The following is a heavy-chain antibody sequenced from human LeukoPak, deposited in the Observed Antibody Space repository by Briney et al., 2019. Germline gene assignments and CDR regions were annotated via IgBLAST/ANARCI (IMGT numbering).Heavy chain of an antibody. CDR2: VDVHGQGT. V-gene: IGHV3-74*01. CDR1: GFTFSSYW. D-gene: IGHD2/OR15-2a*01. J-gene: IGHJ5*02. CDR3: ARSNYDSTTFYYHLDL. Sequence: GGSLRLSCAASGFTFSSYWMHWVGQAPGKGPVWVSRVDVHGQGTAYADSVKGRFTISRDNAKNTLSLQMNSLSAEDTAVYYCARSNYDSTTFYYHLDLWGQGTLVTVSS.